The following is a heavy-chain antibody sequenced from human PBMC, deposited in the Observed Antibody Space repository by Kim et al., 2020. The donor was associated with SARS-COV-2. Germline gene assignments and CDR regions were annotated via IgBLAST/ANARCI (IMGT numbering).Heavy chain of an antibody. J-gene: IGHJ4*01. V-gene: IGHV3-21*01. CDR2: ISRSTNYI. CDR3: ARVGDVYPRRFYFDY. CDR1: GFTFSSYS. Sequence: GGSLRLSCAASGFTFSSYSISWVRQAPGKGLEWVSSISRSTNYIYHADSVKGRFTISRDDAKNSLYLQMSSLRVEDSALYYCARVGDVYPRRFYFDYWG. D-gene: IGHD4-17*01.